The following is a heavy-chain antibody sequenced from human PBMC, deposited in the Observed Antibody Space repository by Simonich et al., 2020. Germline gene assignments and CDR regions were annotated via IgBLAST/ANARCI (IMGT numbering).Heavy chain of an antibody. J-gene: IGHJ6*02. Sequence: QVQLQESGPGLVKPSETLSLTCAVSGYSISSGYYWGWIRQPPGKGLEWIGSNYHSRSTYYNPSLKSRVTIAVDTSKNQFSLKLSSVTAADTAVYYCARVGYSNYYYYGMDVWGQGTTVTVSS. D-gene: IGHD6-13*01. CDR2: NYHSRST. CDR3: ARVGYSNYYYYGMDV. CDR1: GYSISSGYY. V-gene: IGHV4-38-2*01.